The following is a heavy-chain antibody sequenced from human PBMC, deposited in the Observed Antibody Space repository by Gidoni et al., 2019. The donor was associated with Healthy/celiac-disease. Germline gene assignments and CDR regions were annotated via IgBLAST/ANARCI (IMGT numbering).Heavy chain of an antibody. CDR3: ATPGYSSGWYGKTFDY. V-gene: IGHV4-34*01. D-gene: IGHD6-19*01. J-gene: IGHJ4*02. CDR2: INHSGST. Sequence: QVQLQQWGAGLLKPSETLSLTCAVYGGSFSGYYWIWIRQPPGKGLEWIGEINHSGSTNYNPSLKSRVTISVDTSKNQFSLKLSSVTAADTAVYYCATPGYSSGWYGKTFDYWGQGTLVTVSS. CDR1: GGSFSGYY.